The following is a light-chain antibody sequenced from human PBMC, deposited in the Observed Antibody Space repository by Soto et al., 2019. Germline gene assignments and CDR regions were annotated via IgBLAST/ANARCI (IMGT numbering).Light chain of an antibody. CDR3: MQALQHPVP. V-gene: IGKV2-28*01. CDR2: LGS. J-gene: IGKJ5*01. CDR1: QSLLHSDGYNY. Sequence: IVMTQYTISLPVTPGEPASISCRSSQSLLHSDGYNYLHWYLQKPGQSPQLLIYLGSNRASGVPDRFSGSGSGTDFTLKISRVEAEDVGIYYCMQALQHPVPFCQVRRLAIK.